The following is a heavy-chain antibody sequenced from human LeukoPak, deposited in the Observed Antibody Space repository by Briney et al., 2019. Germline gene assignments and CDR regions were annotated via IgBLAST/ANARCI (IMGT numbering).Heavy chain of an antibody. CDR3: ARGDYDFWSGYRTHYFDY. V-gene: IGHV4-34*01. D-gene: IGHD3-3*01. CDR1: GGSFSGYY. J-gene: IGHJ4*02. CDR2: INHSGST. Sequence: SETLSLTCAVYGGSFSGYYWSWIRQPPGKGLEWIGEINHSGSTNYNPSLKSRVTISVDTSKNQFSLKLSSVTAAGTAVYYCARGDYDFWSGYRTHYFDYWGQGTLVTVSS.